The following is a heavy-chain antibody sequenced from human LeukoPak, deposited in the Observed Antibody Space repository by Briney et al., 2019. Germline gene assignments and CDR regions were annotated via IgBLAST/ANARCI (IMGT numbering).Heavy chain of an antibody. CDR3: ARSYCSGGSCYRGRFDF. V-gene: IGHV4-39*01. CDR1: GGSISSSSYY. D-gene: IGHD2-15*01. CDR2: IYYTGST. J-gene: IGHJ4*02. Sequence: SETLSLTCTVSGGSISSSSYYWGWIRQPPGKGLEWIGSIYYTGSTYYNPSLKSRVTMSVDTSKSQFSMKLSSVTAADTAVYYCARSYCSGGSCYRGRFDFWGQGTLVTVFS.